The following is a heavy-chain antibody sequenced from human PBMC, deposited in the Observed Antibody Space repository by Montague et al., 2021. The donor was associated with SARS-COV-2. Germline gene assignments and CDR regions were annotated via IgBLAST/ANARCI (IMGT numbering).Heavy chain of an antibody. D-gene: IGHD2-21*01. CDR2: ISSSGGGSTK. CDR3: ARDRDWDDWCGMDV. V-gene: IGHV3-48*03. J-gene: IGHJ6*02. Sequence: SLRLSCPASGFIFSSYEMNWVRQAPGKGLEWISYISSSGGGSTKXYTDSVKGRFTISRDNAKNSLYLQMNSLRVEDTAIYYCARDRDWDDWCGMDVWGQGTTVTASS. CDR1: GFIFSSYE.